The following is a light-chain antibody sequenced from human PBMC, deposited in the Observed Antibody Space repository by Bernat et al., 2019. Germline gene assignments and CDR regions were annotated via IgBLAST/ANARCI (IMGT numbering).Light chain of an antibody. Sequence: QSALTQPASVSGSPGQSITISCTGTSGDVGGYNYVSWYQQHPGKAPKLMIYDVSDRPSGVSDRFSGSKSGNTASLTISGLQAEDEADYYCSSYSSTPAPYVFGTGTKVTVL. CDR1: SGDVGGYNY. V-gene: IGLV2-14*03. J-gene: IGLJ1*01. CDR3: SSYSSTPAPYV. CDR2: DVS.